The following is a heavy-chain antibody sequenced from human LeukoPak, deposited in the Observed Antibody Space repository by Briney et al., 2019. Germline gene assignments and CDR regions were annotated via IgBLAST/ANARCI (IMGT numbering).Heavy chain of an antibody. CDR2: INPNSGGT. D-gene: IGHD3-10*01. CDR3: ARDNRGSDDAFGI. Sequence: GSVKVSCKASGYIFSDYHMHWVRQAPGQGLEWLGWINPNSGGTNYAQKFQDRVIMTRDTSISTVYMELSRLRSDDTAMFYCARDNRGSDDAFGIWGQGTKVTVSS. CDR1: GYIFSDYH. V-gene: IGHV1-2*02. J-gene: IGHJ3*02.